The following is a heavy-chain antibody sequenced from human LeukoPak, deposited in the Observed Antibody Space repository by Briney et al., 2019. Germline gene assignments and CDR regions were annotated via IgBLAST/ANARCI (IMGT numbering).Heavy chain of an antibody. V-gene: IGHV3-23*01. CDR3: AKDSAAYSGYDFFDY. Sequence: AGGSLRLSCAVSGFTFSTYAMSWVRQAPGKGPEWVSSSSGSDGSTYYADSVKGRFTISRDNSKNTLYLQMNSLRAEDTAVYYCAKDSAAYSGYDFFDYWGQGTLVTVSS. CDR1: GFTFSTYA. CDR2: SSGSDGST. J-gene: IGHJ4*02. D-gene: IGHD5-12*01.